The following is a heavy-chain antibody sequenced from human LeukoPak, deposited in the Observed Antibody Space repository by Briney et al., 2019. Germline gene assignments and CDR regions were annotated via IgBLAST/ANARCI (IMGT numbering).Heavy chain of an antibody. D-gene: IGHD3-16*01. J-gene: IGHJ4*02. Sequence: PGGSLRLSCAAAGFTFSSYGIHWVRKAPGKGLEWVAFIRFDGSNKYYADSVKGRFTISGDNSKNTLYLQMNSLRAEDTAMYYCARDDGRNTYGIDYWGQGTLVTVSS. CDR1: GFTFSSYG. V-gene: IGHV3-30*02. CDR2: IRFDGSNK. CDR3: ARDDGRNTYGIDY.